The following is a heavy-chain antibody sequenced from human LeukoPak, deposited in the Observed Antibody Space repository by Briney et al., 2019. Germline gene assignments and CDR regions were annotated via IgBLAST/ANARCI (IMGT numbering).Heavy chain of an antibody. D-gene: IGHD2-2*01. CDR3: ARAQIVVVPAANWFDP. Sequence: ASVKVSCKASGYTFTSYDINWVRQATGQGLEWMGWMNPNSGNTGYAQKFQGRVTITRNTSISTAYMELSSLRSEDTAVYYCARAQIVVVPAANWFDPWGQGNLVTVSS. J-gene: IGHJ5*02. CDR2: MNPNSGNT. V-gene: IGHV1-8*03. CDR1: GYTFTSYD.